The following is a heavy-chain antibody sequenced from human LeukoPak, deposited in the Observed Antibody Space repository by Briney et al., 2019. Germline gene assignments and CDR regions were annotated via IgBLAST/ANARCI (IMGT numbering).Heavy chain of an antibody. D-gene: IGHD7-27*01. CDR3: AKGLLTDLLHWSDP. J-gene: IGHJ5*02. CDR1: GFTFSSYA. Sequence: PGGSLRLSCAASGFTFSSYAMSWVRQAPGKGLEWVSPISGSGGSTYYADSVKGRFTISRDNSKNTLYLQMNSLRAEDTAVYYCAKGLLTDLLHWSDPWGQGTLVTVSS. CDR2: ISGSGGST. V-gene: IGHV3-23*01.